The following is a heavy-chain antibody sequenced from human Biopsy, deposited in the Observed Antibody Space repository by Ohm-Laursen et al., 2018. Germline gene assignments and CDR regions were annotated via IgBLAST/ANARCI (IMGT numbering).Heavy chain of an antibody. CDR3: ARHPTGFWFDP. J-gene: IGHJ5*02. CDR1: GDSISASTTSY. Sequence: SETLSLTCSVSGDSISASTTSYWAWLRQPPGKGLEWIGSFYNSETTFYNPSLKSRVAISVDTSTNQFSLKVSSVTAADTALYYCARHPTGFWFDPWGHGTLVTVSS. V-gene: IGHV4-39*01. CDR2: FYNSETT.